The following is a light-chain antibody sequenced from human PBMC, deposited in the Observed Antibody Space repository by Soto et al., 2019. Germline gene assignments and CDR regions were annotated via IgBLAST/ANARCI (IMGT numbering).Light chain of an antibody. CDR3: CSYAGSNNFV. CDR1: GSDVGGYNY. CDR2: EVT. Sequence: QSVLTQPPSASGSPGQSVTISGTGTGSDVGGYNYVSWYQQHPGKAPKLMIYEVTKRPSGVPDRFSGSKSGNTASLTVSGLQAEDEADYYCCSYAGSNNFVFGTGTKVTVL. J-gene: IGLJ1*01. V-gene: IGLV2-8*01.